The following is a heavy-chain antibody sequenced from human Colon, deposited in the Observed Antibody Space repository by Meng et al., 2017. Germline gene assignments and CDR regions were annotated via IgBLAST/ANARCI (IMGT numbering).Heavy chain of an antibody. V-gene: IGHV4-39*01. J-gene: IGHJ5*02. Sequence: QSQLQESGPGLVKPSEALSLTCSVSGGSISPSGYYWGWIRQPPGKGLEWIGSIGHSGFTYYTPSLKSRVAVSLDTSKSQFSLMLTSVTAADTAVYYCVRSSAWVRTGFDPWGQGTLVTVSS. CDR1: GGSISPSGYY. CDR3: VRSSAWVRTGFDP. CDR2: IGHSGFT. D-gene: IGHD6-19*01.